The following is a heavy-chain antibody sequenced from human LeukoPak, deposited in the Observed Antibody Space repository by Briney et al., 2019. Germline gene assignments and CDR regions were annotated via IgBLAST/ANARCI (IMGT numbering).Heavy chain of an antibody. J-gene: IGHJ3*02. CDR3: AKDRDDGFDI. CDR1: GFTLSTYG. V-gene: IGHV3-30*18. CDR2: MSSHGSNK. Sequence: GTSLRLSCAASGFTLSTYGMHWVRQAPGKGLEWVAVMSSHGSNKYYADSVKGRFTISRDNSKNTLYLQMNSLRTEDTAAYYCAKDRDDGFDIWGQGTTVSVSS.